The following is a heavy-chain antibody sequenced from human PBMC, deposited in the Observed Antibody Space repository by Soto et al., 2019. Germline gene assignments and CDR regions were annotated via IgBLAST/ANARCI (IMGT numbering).Heavy chain of an antibody. J-gene: IGHJ6*02. Sequence: ASVKVSCKASGYTFTSYYMHWVRQAPGQGLEWMGIINPSGGSTSYAQKFQGRVTMTRDTSTSTVYMELSSLRSEDTAVYYCARFLVLAGGYYYGMDVWGQGTTVTVSS. CDR3: ARFLVLAGGYYYGMDV. V-gene: IGHV1-46*01. CDR2: INPSGGST. D-gene: IGHD6-19*01. CDR1: GYTFTSYY.